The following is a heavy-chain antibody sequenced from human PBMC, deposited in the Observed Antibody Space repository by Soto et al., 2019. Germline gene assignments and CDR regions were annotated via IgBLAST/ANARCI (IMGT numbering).Heavy chain of an antibody. J-gene: IGHJ5*02. CDR2: IYWDDDK. CDR1: GFSLSTSGVG. CDR3: AHRAGGWFDR. Sequence: QITLKESGPTLVKPTQTVTLTCAFSGFSLSTSGVGVGWIRQPPGKALDWLALIYWDDDKHYSPSLKSRLTIPKDTSKNQVVLTMTNMDPVDTATYYCAHRAGGWFDRWGQGALVTVSS. V-gene: IGHV2-5*02.